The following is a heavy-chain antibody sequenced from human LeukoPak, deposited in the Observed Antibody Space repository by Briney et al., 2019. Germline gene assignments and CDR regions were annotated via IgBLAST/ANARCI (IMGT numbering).Heavy chain of an antibody. J-gene: IGHJ3*02. V-gene: IGHV4-59*01. CDR2: IYYSGST. CDR1: GGSISSYY. CDR3: ARLDTAMEKAFDI. Sequence: PAETLSLTCTVSGGSISSYYWSWVRQPPGRGLEWVGYIYYSGSTNYNAARKRRVTITVKKSKNQFFLKLSSVTAADTAVYYCARLDTAMEKAFDIWGQGTMVTVSS. D-gene: IGHD5-18*01.